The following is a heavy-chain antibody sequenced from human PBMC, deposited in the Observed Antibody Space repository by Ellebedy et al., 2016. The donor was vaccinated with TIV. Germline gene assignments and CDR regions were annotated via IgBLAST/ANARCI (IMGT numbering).Heavy chain of an antibody. J-gene: IGHJ6*02. CDR2: ISVYTGNT. CDR3: AREEGYSGYNGMDV. D-gene: IGHD5-12*01. V-gene: IGHV1-18*01. CDR1: GYTFSNYG. Sequence: ASVKVSXXTSGYTFSNYGFSWVRQAPGQEPEWMGWISVYTGNTSYAQRLQGRVTMTTDTSTSTAYMELRSLRSDDTAVYYCAREEGYSGYNGMDVWGQGTTVTVSS.